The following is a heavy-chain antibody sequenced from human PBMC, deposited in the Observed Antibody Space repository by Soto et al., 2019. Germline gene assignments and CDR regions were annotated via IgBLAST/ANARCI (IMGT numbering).Heavy chain of an antibody. CDR2: INHSGST. D-gene: IGHD3-10*01. CDR3: AREGGPMVRGGNWFDH. CDR1: GGSFSGYY. J-gene: IGHJ5*02. V-gene: IGHV4-34*01. Sequence: SETLSLTCAVYGGSFSGYYWSWIRQPPGKGLEWIGEINHSGSTNYNPSLKSRVTISVDTSKNQFSLKLSSVTAADTAVYYCAREGGPMVRGGNWFDHWGQGTLVTVSS.